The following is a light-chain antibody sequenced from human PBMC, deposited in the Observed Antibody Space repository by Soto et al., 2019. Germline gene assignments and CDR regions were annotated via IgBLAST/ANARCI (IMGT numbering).Light chain of an antibody. CDR1: GSNTGKNY. Sequence: QSVLTQPPSVSVAPGQKVTISCSGSGSNTGKNYVSWYQQLPGTAPKLLIDEDSRRPSGIPDRFSGSKSGTSATLGITGLQTGDEADYYCGSWDSSLSAVVFGTGTKLTVL. CDR2: EDS. CDR3: GSWDSSLSAVV. J-gene: IGLJ1*01. V-gene: IGLV1-51*02.